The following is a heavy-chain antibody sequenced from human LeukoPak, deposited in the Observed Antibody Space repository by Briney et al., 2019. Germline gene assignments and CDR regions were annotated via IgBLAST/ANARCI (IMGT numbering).Heavy chain of an antibody. D-gene: IGHD3-22*01. V-gene: IGHV2-5*01. CDR3: AHRRYYYDSSGYYLSPEASWYYFDY. CDR2: IYGNDDK. CDR1: GFSRSTSGVG. Sequence: SGPTLVKPTQTLTLTCTFSGFSRSTSGVGVGWIRQPPGKALEWLALIYGNDDKRYSPSLKSRLTITKDTSKNQVVLAMTNMDPVDTATYYCAHRRYYYDSSGYYLSPEASWYYFDYWGQGTLVTVSS. J-gene: IGHJ4*02.